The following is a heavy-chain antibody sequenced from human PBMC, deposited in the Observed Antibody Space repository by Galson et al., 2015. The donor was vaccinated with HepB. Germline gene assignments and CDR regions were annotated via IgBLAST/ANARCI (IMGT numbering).Heavy chain of an antibody. D-gene: IGHD3-22*01. V-gene: IGHV3-21*01. CDR3: AREVVIRYYYYGMDV. Sequence: SLRLSCAASGFTFSSYSMNWVRQAPGKGLEWVSSISSSSSYIYYADSVKGRFTISRDNAKNSLYLQVNSLRAEDTAVYYCAREVVIRYYYYGMDVWGQGTTVTVSS. CDR1: GFTFSSYS. CDR2: ISSSSSYI. J-gene: IGHJ6*02.